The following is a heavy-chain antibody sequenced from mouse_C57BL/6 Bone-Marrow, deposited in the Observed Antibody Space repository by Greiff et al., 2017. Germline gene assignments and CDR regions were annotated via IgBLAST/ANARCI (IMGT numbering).Heavy chain of an antibody. D-gene: IGHD1-1*01. CDR1: GYTFTSSW. J-gene: IGHJ3*01. CDR2: IYPGSGST. V-gene: IGHV1-55*01. Sequence: QVQLQQPGAELVKPGASVKMSCTASGYTFTSSWITWVKQRPGQGLEWIGDIYPGSGSTNYTEKFKSKATLTVDTSSSTAYMQLSSLTSEDSAVYYCARCYGSSSWFAYWGQGTLVTVSA. CDR3: ARCYGSSSWFAY.